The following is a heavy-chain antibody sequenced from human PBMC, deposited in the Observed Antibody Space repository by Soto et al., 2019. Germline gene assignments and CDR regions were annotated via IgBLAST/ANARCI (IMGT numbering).Heavy chain of an antibody. J-gene: IGHJ4*02. CDR3: TKDVTGDIGADF. Sequence: EVQLLESGGDLVQPGGSLRLSFAASGFAFSNCAMSWVCQAPGKGLEWVSIIKTSGDTTFYADPVKGRFTTSRDDSKNTLYLQMNSLRAEDTATYYCTKDVTGDIGADFWGQGTPVTVSS. CDR1: GFAFSNCA. CDR2: IKTSGDTT. D-gene: IGHD2-21*02. V-gene: IGHV3-23*03.